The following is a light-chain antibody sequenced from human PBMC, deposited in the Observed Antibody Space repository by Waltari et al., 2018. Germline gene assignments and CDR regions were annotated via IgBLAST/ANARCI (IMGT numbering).Light chain of an antibody. Sequence: QSVLTQPPSASGTPGQRVTISCSGSSSNIGRDFLYWYQQLPGTAPKLLVDRNNQRPSVVPVRFSGSKSGTSSSLAISGLRSEDEADYYCAAWDDSLSGPGVFGGGTKLTVL. CDR3: AAWDDSLSGPGV. CDR2: RNN. J-gene: IGLJ3*02. CDR1: SSNIGRDF. V-gene: IGLV1-47*01.